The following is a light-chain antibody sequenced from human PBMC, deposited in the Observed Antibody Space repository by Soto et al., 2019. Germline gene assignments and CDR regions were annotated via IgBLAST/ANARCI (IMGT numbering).Light chain of an antibody. Sequence: DIMMTQSPATLSLSPGDSATLSCRDSQSVSSYLAWYQQKPGQAPRLLIYDAYNRATGIPARFSGSGSGTDFTLTISSLEPEDFAVYYCQQSSNWPPITCGQGTRLEIK. CDR1: QSVSSY. CDR2: DAY. J-gene: IGKJ5*01. V-gene: IGKV3-11*01. CDR3: QQSSNWPPIT.